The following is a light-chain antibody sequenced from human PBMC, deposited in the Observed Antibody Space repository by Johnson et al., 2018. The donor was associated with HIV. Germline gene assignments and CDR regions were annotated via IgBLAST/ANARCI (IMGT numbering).Light chain of an antibody. J-gene: IGLJ1*01. CDR2: DSN. CDR3: GTWDTSLGAQYV. V-gene: IGLV1-51*01. CDR1: TSKIGNNY. Sequence: QSVLTQPPSVSAAPGQKVTISCSGSTSKIGNNYVSWYQHLPGAAPKLLIYDSNKRPSGIPDRFSGSKSGTSATLGITGLQPGDEADYYCGTWDTSLGAQYVFGSGTKVTVL.